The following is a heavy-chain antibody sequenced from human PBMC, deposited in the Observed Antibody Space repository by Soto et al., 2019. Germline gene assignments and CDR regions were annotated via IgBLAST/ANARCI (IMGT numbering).Heavy chain of an antibody. Sequence: SVKVSCKASGGTFSSYAISWVRQAPGQGLEWMGGIIPIFGTANYAQKFQGRVTITADKSTSTAYMELSSLRSEDTAVYYCASGTKFNPQTKTTMIVVVITTDYYYGMDVWGQGTTVTVSS. D-gene: IGHD3-22*01. J-gene: IGHJ6*02. V-gene: IGHV1-69*06. CDR2: IIPIFGTA. CDR3: ASGTKFNPQTKTTMIVVVITTDYYYGMDV. CDR1: GGTFSSYA.